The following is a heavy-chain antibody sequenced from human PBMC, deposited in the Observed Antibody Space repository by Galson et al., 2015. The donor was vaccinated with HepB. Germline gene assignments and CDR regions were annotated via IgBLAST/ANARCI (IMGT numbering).Heavy chain of an antibody. V-gene: IGHV3-49*04. CDR3: TKVGESVWFGERTEDYFDY. J-gene: IGHJ4*02. CDR2: IRSKAYGGTT. D-gene: IGHD3-10*01. CDR1: GFTFGDYA. Sequence: SLRLSCAASGFTFGDYAMSWVRQAPGKGLEWVGFIRSKAYGGTTEYAASVKGRFTISRDDSKSIAYLQMNSLKTEDTAVYYCTKVGESVWFGERTEDYFDYWGQGTLVTVSS.